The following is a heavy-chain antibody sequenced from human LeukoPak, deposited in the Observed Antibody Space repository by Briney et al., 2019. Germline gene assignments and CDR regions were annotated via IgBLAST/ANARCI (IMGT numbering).Heavy chain of an antibody. CDR1: GYTFTSYD. J-gene: IGHJ5*02. CDR2: MNPNSGNT. Sequence: ASVKVSCKASGYTFTSYDINWVRQATGQGLEWMGWMNPNSGNTGYAQKFQGRVTMTRNTSISTAYMELSSLRSEDTAVYYCAREVGCYGSGSYNWFDPWGQGTLVTVSS. D-gene: IGHD3-10*01. CDR3: AREVGCYGSGSYNWFDP. V-gene: IGHV1-8*01.